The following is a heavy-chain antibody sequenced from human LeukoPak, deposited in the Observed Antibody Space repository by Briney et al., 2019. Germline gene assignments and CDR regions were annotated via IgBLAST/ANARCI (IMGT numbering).Heavy chain of an antibody. Sequence: GGSLRLSCAVSGITLSNYGMSWVRQAQGKGLEWVAGISGSGGSTNYADSVKGRFTISRDNPKNTLYLQMHSLRAEDTAVYFCAKRGVVIRVILVGFHKEANYFDSWGQGARVTVSS. CDR1: GITLSNYG. D-gene: IGHD3-22*01. CDR3: AKRGVVIRVILVGFHKEANYFDS. J-gene: IGHJ4*02. CDR2: ISGSGGST. V-gene: IGHV3-23*01.